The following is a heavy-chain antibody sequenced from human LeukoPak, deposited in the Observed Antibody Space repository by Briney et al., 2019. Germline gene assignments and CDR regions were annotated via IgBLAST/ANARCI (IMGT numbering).Heavy chain of an antibody. J-gene: IGHJ4*02. V-gene: IGHV4-59*02. D-gene: IGHD5-24*01. CDR3: ARGRAATATIPFDY. CDR2: VYYSGST. CDR1: GGSVSSYC. Sequence: SASLSLTCTVSGGSVSSYCRSWIRQPPGRGLEWLAYVYYSGSTNYNPSLRSRVTISVATSKNQSSLKLSSVTAADTAVYSCARGRAATATIPFDYWGQGPLAPVSS.